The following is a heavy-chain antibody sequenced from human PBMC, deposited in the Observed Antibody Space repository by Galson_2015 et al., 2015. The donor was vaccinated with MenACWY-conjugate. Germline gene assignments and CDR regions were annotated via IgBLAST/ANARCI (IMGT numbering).Heavy chain of an antibody. J-gene: IGHJ4*02. CDR3: ARHRDGYTNDY. D-gene: IGHD5-24*01. V-gene: IGHV5-51*01. Sequence: QSGAEVKKPGESLKISCTGSGYTFTTYWIAWVRQMPGKGLEWVGIIYPGDSDTRYSPSFQGLVTISADKSITTAYLQWSSLKASDTAIYYCARHRDGYTNDYWGQGTLVTVSS. CDR2: IYPGDSDT. CDR1: GYTFTTYW.